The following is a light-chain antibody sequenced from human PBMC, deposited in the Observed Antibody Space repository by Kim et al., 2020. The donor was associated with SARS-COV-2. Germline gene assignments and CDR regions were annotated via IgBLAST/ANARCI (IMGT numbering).Light chain of an antibody. CDR1: QSVSSSY. CDR2: GAS. V-gene: IGKV3-20*01. J-gene: IGKJ1*01. Sequence: LSPGERATLSCRASQSVSSSYLAWYQQKPGQAPRLLIYGASSRATGIPDRFSGSGSGTDFTLTISRLEPEDFAVYYCQQYGSSRTFGQGTRVDIK. CDR3: QQYGSSRT.